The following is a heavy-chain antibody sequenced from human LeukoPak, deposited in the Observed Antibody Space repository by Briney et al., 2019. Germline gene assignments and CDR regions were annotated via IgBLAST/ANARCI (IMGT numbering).Heavy chain of an antibody. CDR1: GYSISSGYY. Sequence: SETLSLTCTVSGYSISSGYYWGWIRQPPGKGLEWTGSIFQSGHTYYSPSLKSRVTISVDTSNNRFSLSLSAVTAADTAIYYCARDTRTAQGFDYRGQGILVTVSS. V-gene: IGHV4-38-2*02. D-gene: IGHD2-15*01. J-gene: IGHJ4*02. CDR3: ARDTRTAQGFDY. CDR2: IFQSGHT.